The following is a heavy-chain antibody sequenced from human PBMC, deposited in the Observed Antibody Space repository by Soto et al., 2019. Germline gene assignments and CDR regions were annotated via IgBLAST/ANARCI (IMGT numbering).Heavy chain of an antibody. CDR2: IWFDGSNR. V-gene: IGHV3-33*01. CDR1: GFTFNRYG. J-gene: IGHJ4*02. CDR3: ARDVFSQGSYYFDY. Sequence: QVQLVESGGGVVQPGRSLRLSCAASGFTFNRYGMNWVRQAPGKGLEWVAVIWFDGSNRDYADSVKGRFTISRDNSKNTLYLQMNSLRAEDTAVYYCARDVFSQGSYYFDYWGQGTLVTVSS.